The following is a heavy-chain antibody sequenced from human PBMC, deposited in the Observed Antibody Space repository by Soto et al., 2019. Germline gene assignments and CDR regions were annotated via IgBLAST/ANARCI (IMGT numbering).Heavy chain of an antibody. CDR2: ISSSSSYI. D-gene: IGHD2-2*01. V-gene: IGHV3-21*01. J-gene: IGHJ6*02. CDR3: ARDVIVVVNAAKYYYGMDV. Sequence: GGSLRLSCAASGFTFSSYSMNWVRQAPGKGLEWVSSISSSSSYIYYADSVKGRFTISRDNAKNSLYLQMNSLRAEDTAVSYCARDVIVVVNAAKYYYGMDVWGQGNTVTVSS. CDR1: GFTFSSYS.